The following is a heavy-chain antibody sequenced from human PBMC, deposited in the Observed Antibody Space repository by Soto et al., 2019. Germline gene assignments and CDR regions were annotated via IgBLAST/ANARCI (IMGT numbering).Heavy chain of an antibody. J-gene: IGHJ6*02. Sequence: ASVKVSCKASGYTFTGYYMHWVRQAPGQGLEWMGWINPNSGGTNYAQKFQGWVTMTRDTSISTAYMELSRLRSDDTAVYYCARDRAVAAAGEDYYYHGMDVWGQGTTVTVSS. CDR3: ARDRAVAAAGEDYYYHGMDV. V-gene: IGHV1-2*04. CDR1: GYTFTGYY. CDR2: INPNSGGT. D-gene: IGHD6-13*01.